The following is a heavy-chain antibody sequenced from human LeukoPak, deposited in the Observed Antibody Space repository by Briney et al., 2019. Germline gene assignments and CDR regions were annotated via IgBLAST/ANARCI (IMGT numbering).Heavy chain of an antibody. V-gene: IGHV1-69*05. CDR1: GGTFSSYA. Sequence: SVEVSCKASGGTFSSYAISWVRQAPGQGLEWMGRIIPIFGTANYAQKFQGRVTITTDESTSTAYMELSSLRSEDTAVYYCAREVSYYGSGSRYYFDYWGQGTLVTVSS. CDR3: AREVSYYGSGSRYYFDY. J-gene: IGHJ4*02. D-gene: IGHD3-10*01. CDR2: IIPIFGTA.